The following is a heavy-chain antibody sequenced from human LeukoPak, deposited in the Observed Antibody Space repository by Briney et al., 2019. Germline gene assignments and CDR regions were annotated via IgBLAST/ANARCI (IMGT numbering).Heavy chain of an antibody. V-gene: IGHV3-9*03. Sequence: PGRSLRLSCAASGFTFDDYAMHWVRQAPGKGLEWVSGISWNSGSIGYADSVKGRFTISRDNAKNSLYLQMNSLRAEDMALYYCAKVGPHDAFDIWGQGTMVTVSS. CDR3: AKVGPHDAFDI. J-gene: IGHJ3*02. CDR1: GFTFDDYA. CDR2: ISWNSGSI.